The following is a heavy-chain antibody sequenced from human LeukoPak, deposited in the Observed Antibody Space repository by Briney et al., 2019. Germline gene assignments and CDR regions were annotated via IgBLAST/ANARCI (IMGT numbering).Heavy chain of an antibody. Sequence: GGSLRLSCAASGFTFSSYEMNWVRQAPGKGVEWVSLISGSGGSTYYADSVKGRFTISRDNSKNTLYLQMNSLRAEDTAVFYCAKDRDDYVWGSYLGAFDIWGQGTMVTVSS. CDR2: ISGSGGST. D-gene: IGHD3-16*01. J-gene: IGHJ3*02. CDR1: GFTFSSYE. CDR3: AKDRDDYVWGSYLGAFDI. V-gene: IGHV3-23*01.